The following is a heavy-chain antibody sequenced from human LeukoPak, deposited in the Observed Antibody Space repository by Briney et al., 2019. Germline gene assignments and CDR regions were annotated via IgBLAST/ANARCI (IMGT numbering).Heavy chain of an antibody. CDR2: IYYSGST. CDR1: GGSISSYY. V-gene: IGHV4-59*01. D-gene: IGHD1-26*01. Sequence: SVTLSLTCTVSGGSISSYYWSWIRQPPGKGLEWIGYIYYSGSTNYNPSLKSRVTISVDTSKNQFSLKLSSVTAADTAVYYCARFSTYVGATGFDPWGQGTLVTVSS. CDR3: ARFSTYVGATGFDP. J-gene: IGHJ5*02.